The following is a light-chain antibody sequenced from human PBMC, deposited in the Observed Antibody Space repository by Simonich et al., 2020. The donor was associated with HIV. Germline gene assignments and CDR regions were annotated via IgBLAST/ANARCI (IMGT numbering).Light chain of an antibody. Sequence: DIVMTQSPDSLAVSLGERATINCKSSQRVLYSSNNKNYLAWYQQKPGQPPKLLLSWASTRESGVPDRFSGSGSGTDFTLTISSLQAEDVAIYYCQQYYTTPWTFGQGTKVEI. CDR1: QRVLYSSNNKNY. J-gene: IGKJ1*01. CDR3: QQYYTTPWT. CDR2: WAS. V-gene: IGKV4-1*01.